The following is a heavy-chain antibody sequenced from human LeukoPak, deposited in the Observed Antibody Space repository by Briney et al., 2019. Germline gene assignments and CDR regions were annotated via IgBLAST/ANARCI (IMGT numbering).Heavy chain of an antibody. CDR1: GYTFTGYY. V-gene: IGHV1-2*02. D-gene: IGHD6-13*01. Sequence: ASVKVSCKASGYTFTGYYMHWVRQAPGQGLEWMGWINPNSGGTNYAQKFQGRVTMTRDTSISTAYMELSRLRSDDTAVYYCASSYTRGSSRSLDYGMDVWGQGTTVTVSS. J-gene: IGHJ6*02. CDR2: INPNSGGT. CDR3: ASSYTRGSSRSLDYGMDV.